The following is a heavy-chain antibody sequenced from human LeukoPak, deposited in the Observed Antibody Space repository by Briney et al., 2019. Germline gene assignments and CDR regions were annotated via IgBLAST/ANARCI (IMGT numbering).Heavy chain of an antibody. D-gene: IGHD3-3*01. CDR1: GYTFTGYY. J-gene: IGHJ4*02. CDR2: INPNSGGT. CDR3: ARGPYYDFWSGYHPDSEEDDY. V-gene: IGHV1-2*02. Sequence: ASVKVSCKASGYTFTGYYMHWVRQAPGQGLEWMGWINPNSGGTNYAQKFQGRVTMTRDTSISTAYMELSRLRSDDTAVYYCARGPYYDFWSGYHPDSEEDDYWGQGTLVTVSS.